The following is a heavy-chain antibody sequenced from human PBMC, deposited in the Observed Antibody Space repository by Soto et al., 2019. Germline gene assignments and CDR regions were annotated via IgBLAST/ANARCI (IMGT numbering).Heavy chain of an antibody. CDR2: ISYDGRNE. J-gene: IGHJ4*02. CDR3: AKEDAGGNTIPTATD. CDR1: GFTFSSHG. Sequence: QVQLVESGGGVVQPGRSLRLSCAASGFTFSSHGMHWVRQAPGKGMEWLSFISYDGRNEYYTDSVKGRFTISRDNYKDTLYLQMNRLRVEDTAVYYCAKEDAGGNTIPTATDWGLGTLVTVSS. D-gene: IGHD2-15*01. V-gene: IGHV3-30*18.